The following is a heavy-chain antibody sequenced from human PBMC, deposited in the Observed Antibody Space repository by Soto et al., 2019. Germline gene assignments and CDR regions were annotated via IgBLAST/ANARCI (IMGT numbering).Heavy chain of an antibody. D-gene: IGHD6-13*01. V-gene: IGHV1-2*02. J-gene: IGHJ4*02. Sequence: ASVKVSCKASGYTFTDYYMHWVRRAPGQGLEWMGWINDNSGATRYSQRFQGRVTLTRDTSISTAYMELSSLRSDDTAVYYCARDSAAAAGLSFDSWGQGALVTVSS. CDR3: ARDSAAAAGLSFDS. CDR1: GYTFTDYY. CDR2: INDNSGAT.